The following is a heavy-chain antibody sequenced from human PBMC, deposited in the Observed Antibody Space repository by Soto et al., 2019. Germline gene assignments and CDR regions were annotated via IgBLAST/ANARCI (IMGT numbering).Heavy chain of an antibody. J-gene: IGHJ5*02. CDR2: IYHSGST. V-gene: IGHV4-4*02. Sequence: QVQLQESGPGLVKPSGTLSLTCAVSSGSISSSNWWSWVRQPPGKGLEWIGEIYHSGSTNYNPSLKSRVTLSVDKSKNQFSLKLSSVTAADTAVYYCAREMMITGTPVWFDPWGQGTLVTVSS. CDR3: AREMMITGTPVWFDP. D-gene: IGHD1-20*01. CDR1: SGSISSSNW.